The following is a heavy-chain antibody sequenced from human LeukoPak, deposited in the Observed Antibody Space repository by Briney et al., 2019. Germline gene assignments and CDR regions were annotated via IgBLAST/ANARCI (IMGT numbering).Heavy chain of an antibody. CDR2: ISYDGSNK. CDR1: GFTFSTYA. J-gene: IGHJ4*02. D-gene: IGHD6-19*01. Sequence: GGSLRLSCAASGFTFSTYAMHWVRQAPGKGLEWVAVISYDGSNKYSADSVKGRFTISRDNSKNTLYLQMNSLRAEDTAVYYCAKGLYSSAWSWFDDWGQGTLVTVSS. CDR3: AKGLYSSAWSWFDD. V-gene: IGHV3-30*18.